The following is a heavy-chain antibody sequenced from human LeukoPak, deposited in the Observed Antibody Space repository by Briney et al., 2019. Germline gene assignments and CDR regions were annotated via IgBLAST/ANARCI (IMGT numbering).Heavy chain of an antibody. D-gene: IGHD4-23*01. CDR1: GGSISSGSYY. CDR2: IYTSGST. CDR3: ARGVNYYYYYMDV. Sequence: SQTLSLTCTVSGGSISSGSYYWSWIRQPAVKGLEWIGRIYTSGSTNYNPSLKSRVTISVDTSKNQFSPKLSSVTAADTAVYYRARGVNYYYYYMDVWGKGTTVTISS. V-gene: IGHV4-61*02. J-gene: IGHJ6*03.